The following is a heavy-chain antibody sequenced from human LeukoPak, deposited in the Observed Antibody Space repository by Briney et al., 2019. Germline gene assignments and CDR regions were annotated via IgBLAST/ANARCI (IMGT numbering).Heavy chain of an antibody. J-gene: IGHJ4*02. CDR3: ARQMRDGDYDY. CDR1: GFTFSTYV. Sequence: PGGSLRLSFAASGFTFSTYVIHWVRQAPGKGLELVAVIWYDGSNKYYADSVKGRFTISRDNSKNTVYLEMNSLRAEDTAVYYCARQMRDGDYDYWGQGTLVTVSS. V-gene: IGHV3-33*01. D-gene: IGHD4-17*01. CDR2: IWYDGSNK.